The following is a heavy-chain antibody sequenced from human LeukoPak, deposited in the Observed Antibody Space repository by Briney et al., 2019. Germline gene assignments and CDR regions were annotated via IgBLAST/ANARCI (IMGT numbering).Heavy chain of an antibody. D-gene: IGHD6-19*01. J-gene: IGHJ2*01. V-gene: IGHV4-59*01. CDR1: GGSISSYY. Sequence: PSETLSLTCTVSGGSISSYYWSWIRQPPGKGLEWIGYIYYSGSTNYNPSLKSRVTISVDTSKNQFSLKLSSVTAADTAVYYCARDPGIAVAGTGSYWYFDLWGRGTLVTVSS. CDR3: ARDPGIAVAGTGSYWYFDL. CDR2: IYYSGST.